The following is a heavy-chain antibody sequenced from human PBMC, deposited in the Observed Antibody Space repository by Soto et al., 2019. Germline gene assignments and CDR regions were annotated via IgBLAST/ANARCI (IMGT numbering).Heavy chain of an antibody. Sequence: GGSLRLSCAASGFTFSSYAMSWVRQAPGKGLEWVSAIICSGGRTYYADSVKGRFTISRDNSKNTLYLQMNSLRAEDTAVYYCASQSDARRRQYYYMDCWGKGTTVTVAS. CDR2: IICSGGRT. CDR1: GFTFSSYA. CDR3: ASQSDARRRQYYYMDC. V-gene: IGHV3-23*01. J-gene: IGHJ6*03.